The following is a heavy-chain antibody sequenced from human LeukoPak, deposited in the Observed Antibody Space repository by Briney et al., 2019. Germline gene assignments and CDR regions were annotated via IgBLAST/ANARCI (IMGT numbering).Heavy chain of an antibody. CDR2: IIPIFGTA. Sequence: GASVKVSCKASGGTFSSYAISWVRQAPGQGLEWMGGIIPIFGTANYAQKFQGRVTITTDESTSTAYMELSSLRSEDTAVYYCARPSSSSLYYYYYMDVWGKGTTVTVSS. CDR1: GGTFSSYA. D-gene: IGHD6-6*01. V-gene: IGHV1-69*05. CDR3: ARPSSSSLYYYYYMDV. J-gene: IGHJ6*03.